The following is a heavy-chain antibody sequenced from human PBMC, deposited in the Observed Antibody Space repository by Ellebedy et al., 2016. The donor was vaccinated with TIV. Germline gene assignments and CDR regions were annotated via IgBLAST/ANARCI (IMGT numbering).Heavy chain of an antibody. J-gene: IGHJ2*01. CDR1: GYSFXSYW. Sequence: GESLKISCKGSGYSFXSYWIGWVRHLPGKGLEWMGIIYPGDSDTRYSPSFQGQVPISADKSISTAYLQWSSLKASDTAMYYCGRLGDPVYWYFDLWGRGTLVTVSS. CDR3: GRLGDPVYWYFDL. D-gene: IGHD4-17*01. V-gene: IGHV5-51*01. CDR2: IYPGDSDT.